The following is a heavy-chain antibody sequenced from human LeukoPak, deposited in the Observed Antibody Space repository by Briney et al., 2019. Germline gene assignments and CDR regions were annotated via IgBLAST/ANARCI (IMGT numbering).Heavy chain of an antibody. Sequence: PGGSLRLSCAASGFTCSSYAMDWIRQTPGKVLEWVSGITTSDSTYYADSVKGRFTISRDNSKNTLYLQMNSLRAEDTAVYYCARDLLSERMILTGYYVAGYYYGMDVWGQGTTVTVSS. D-gene: IGHD3-9*01. J-gene: IGHJ6*02. CDR2: ITTSDST. CDR1: GFTCSSYA. CDR3: ARDLLSERMILTGYYVAGYYYGMDV. V-gene: IGHV3-NL1*01.